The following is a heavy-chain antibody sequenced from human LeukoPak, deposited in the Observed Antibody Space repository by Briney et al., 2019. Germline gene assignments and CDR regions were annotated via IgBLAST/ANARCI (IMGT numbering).Heavy chain of an antibody. CDR2: ISWNSGSI. V-gene: IGHV3-9*01. D-gene: IGHD6-13*01. Sequence: GRSLRLSCAASGFTFDDYAMHWVRQAPGEGLEWVSGISWNSGSIGYADSVKGRFTISRDNARNSLYLQMNSLRAEDTALYYCAKDAQDSSSWFQIDYWGQGTLVTVSS. CDR1: GFTFDDYA. J-gene: IGHJ4*02. CDR3: AKDAQDSSSWFQIDY.